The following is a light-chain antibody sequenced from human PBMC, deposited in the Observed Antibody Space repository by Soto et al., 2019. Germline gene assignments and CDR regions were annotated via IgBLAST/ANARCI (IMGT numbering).Light chain of an antibody. V-gene: IGLV2-8*01. CDR3: SSYAGSNNFVA. J-gene: IGLJ2*01. Sequence: QSALTQPPSASGSPGQSVTISCTGTSSDVGDYNYVSWYQHHPGKAPKLMIYEVSKRPSGVPDRFSGSKSGNTASLTVSGLQADDEADYYCSSYAGSNNFVAFGGGTKLTVL. CDR1: SSDVGDYNY. CDR2: EVS.